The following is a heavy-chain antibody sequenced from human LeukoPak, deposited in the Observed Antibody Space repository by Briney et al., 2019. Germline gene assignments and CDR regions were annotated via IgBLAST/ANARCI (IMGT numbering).Heavy chain of an antibody. V-gene: IGHV3-30*02. CDR2: IRYDGSNK. J-gene: IGHJ4*02. Sequence: PGGSLRLSCAASGFMFSSYGMHWVRQAPGKGLEWVAFIRYDGSNKYYADSVKGRFTISRDNSKNTLYLQMNSLKTEDTAVYYCTSGLYGINSVVRDFWGQGTLVTVSS. D-gene: IGHD4-23*01. CDR1: GFMFSSYG. CDR3: TSGLYGINSVVRDF.